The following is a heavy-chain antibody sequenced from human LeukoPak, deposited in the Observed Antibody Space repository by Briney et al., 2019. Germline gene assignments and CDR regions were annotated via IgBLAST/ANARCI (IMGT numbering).Heavy chain of an antibody. J-gene: IGHJ5*02. CDR1: GYTFTAYA. Sequence: GASVKVSCKASGYTFTAYAISWVRQAPGQGLEWMGRITTYNGNTNYAQRFQGRLTMTTDTSTSTAYMELRRLRSDDTATYYCARENLIPWFDPWGQGTLVIVSS. CDR2: ITTYNGNT. D-gene: IGHD2-21*01. CDR3: ARENLIPWFDP. V-gene: IGHV1-18*01.